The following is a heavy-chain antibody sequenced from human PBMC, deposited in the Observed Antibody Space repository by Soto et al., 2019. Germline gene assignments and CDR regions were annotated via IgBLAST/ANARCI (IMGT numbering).Heavy chain of an antibody. J-gene: IGHJ4*02. Sequence: QVQLQESGPGLVKPSQTLSLTCTVSGGSISSGGYYWSWIRQHPGKGLEWIGYIYYSGSTYYNPSLKSRVTMSVDTSKNQFSLKLSSVTAADTAVYYCAREGDCSSTSCPDYWGQGTLVTVSS. CDR3: AREGDCSSTSCPDY. CDR2: IYYSGST. V-gene: IGHV4-31*03. CDR1: GGSISSGGYY. D-gene: IGHD2-2*01.